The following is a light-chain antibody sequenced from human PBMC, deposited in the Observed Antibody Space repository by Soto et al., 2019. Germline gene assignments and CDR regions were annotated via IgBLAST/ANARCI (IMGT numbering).Light chain of an antibody. CDR3: QSYDSSLSGYV. Sequence: QSALTQPPSVSWAPGQRVTISCTGSSSNIGAGYDVHWYQQLPGTAPKLLIYANNNRPLGVPGRLSGSKSGTSASLAITGLQAEDEADYYCQSYDSSLSGYVFGTGTKVT. J-gene: IGLJ1*01. CDR2: ANN. CDR1: SSNIGAGYD. V-gene: IGLV1-40*01.